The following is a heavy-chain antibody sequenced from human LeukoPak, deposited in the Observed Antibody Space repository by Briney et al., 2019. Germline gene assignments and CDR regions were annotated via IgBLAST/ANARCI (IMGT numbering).Heavy chain of an antibody. J-gene: IGHJ5*02. CDR2: IYYSGST. D-gene: IGHD2-2*01. Sequence: SETLSLTCTVSGGSISSSSYYWGWIRQPPGKGLEWIGSIYYSGSTYYNPSLKSRVTISVDTSKNQFSLKLSSVTAADTAVYYCARLVVPAASNWFDPWGQGTLVTVCS. CDR1: GGSISSSSYY. CDR3: ARLVVPAASNWFDP. V-gene: IGHV4-39*01.